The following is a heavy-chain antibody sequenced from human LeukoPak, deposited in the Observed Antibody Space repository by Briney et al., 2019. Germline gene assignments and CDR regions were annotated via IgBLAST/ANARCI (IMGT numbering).Heavy chain of an antibody. V-gene: IGHV3-21*01. D-gene: IGHD6-13*01. CDR3: ARDSHSSSWYSEFDY. CDR2: INILSNYI. J-gene: IGHJ4*02. CDR1: RFTLSSYS. Sequence: GGSLRLSCAASRFTLSSYSMNWVRQAPGKGLEWVSSINILSNYIYYADSVKGRFTISRDNAKNSLYLQMNSLRAEDTAVYYCARDSHSSSWYSEFDYWGQGTLVTVSS.